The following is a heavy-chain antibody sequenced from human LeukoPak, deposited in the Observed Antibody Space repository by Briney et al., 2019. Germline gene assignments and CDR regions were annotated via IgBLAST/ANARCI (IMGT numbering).Heavy chain of an antibody. Sequence: SETLSLTCTVSGASMSSYYWSWIRQPPGKGLEWIGYIYTRGTTNYNPSLKSRVTVSVDASKDQFSLKLSSVTAADTAVYYCAIKKGGWFGPWGQGTLVTVPS. CDR3: AIKKGGWFGP. CDR1: GASMSSYY. CDR2: IYTRGTT. D-gene: IGHD1-26*01. J-gene: IGHJ5*02. V-gene: IGHV4-4*09.